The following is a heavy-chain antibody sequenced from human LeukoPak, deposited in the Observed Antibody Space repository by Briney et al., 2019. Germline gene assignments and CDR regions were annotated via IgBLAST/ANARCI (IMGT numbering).Heavy chain of an antibody. D-gene: IGHD3-22*01. CDR3: ARGSSRYYYDSSGHSY. V-gene: IGHV4-34*01. J-gene: IGHJ4*02. Sequence: SETLSLTCAVYGGSSSGYYWSWIRQPPGKGLEWIGEINHSGSTNYNPSLKSRVTISVDTSKNQFSLKLSSVTAADTAVYYCARGSSRYYYDSSGHSYWGQGTLVTVSS. CDR2: INHSGST. CDR1: GGSSSGYY.